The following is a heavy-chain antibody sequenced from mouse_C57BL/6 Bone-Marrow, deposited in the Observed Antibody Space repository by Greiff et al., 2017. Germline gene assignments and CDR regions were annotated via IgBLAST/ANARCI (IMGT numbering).Heavy chain of an antibody. CDR3: ARGGTGTYAMDS. D-gene: IGHD4-1*01. Sequence: QVQLQQSGAELARPGASVKLSCKASGYTFTSYGISWVKQRTGQGLEWIGEIYPRSGNTYYNEKFKGKATLTADKSSSTAYMERRSLTSEASAVYFCARGGTGTYAMDSWGQGTSGTVSS. V-gene: IGHV1-81*01. CDR1: GYTFTSYG. J-gene: IGHJ4*01. CDR2: IYPRSGNT.